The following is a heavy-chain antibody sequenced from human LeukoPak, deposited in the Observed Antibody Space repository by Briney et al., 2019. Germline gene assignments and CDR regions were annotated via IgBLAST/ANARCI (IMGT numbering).Heavy chain of an antibody. Sequence: SETLSLTCAVYGGSFSGYYWSWIRQPPGKGLEWIGYIYYSGSTNYNPSLKSRVTISVDTSKNQFSLKLSSVTAADTAVYYCARAGSSGWYPLDYWGQGTLVTVSS. CDR1: GGSFSGYY. CDR3: ARAGSSGWYPLDY. V-gene: IGHV4-59*01. CDR2: IYYSGST. D-gene: IGHD6-19*01. J-gene: IGHJ4*02.